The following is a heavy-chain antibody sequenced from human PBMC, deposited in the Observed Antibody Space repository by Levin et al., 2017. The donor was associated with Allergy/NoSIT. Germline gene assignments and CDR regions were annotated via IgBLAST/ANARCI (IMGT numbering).Heavy chain of an antibody. CDR2: ISYNGANK. J-gene: IGHJ4*02. D-gene: IGHD2/OR15-2a*01. CDR3: ARDMNRALDY. CDR1: GFTFSTYA. Sequence: PGESLKISCAASGFTFSTYAIHWVRQAPGKGLEWMSFISYNGANKFYADSIKGRFTISRDNSKNTVYLQMNSLRNEDTAVYYCARDMNRALDYWGQGTLVSVSP. V-gene: IGHV3-30-3*01.